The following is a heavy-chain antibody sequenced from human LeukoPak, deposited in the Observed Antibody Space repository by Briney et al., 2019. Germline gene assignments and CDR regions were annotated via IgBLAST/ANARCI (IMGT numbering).Heavy chain of an antibody. CDR1: GGSFSGYY. CDR2: IYYSGST. CDR3: ARENCSGGSCYSIYYYYYMDV. Sequence: SETLSLTCAVYGGSFSGYYWGWIRQPPGKGLEWIGSIYYSGSTYYNPSLKSRVTISVDTSKNQFSLKLSSVTAADTAVYYCARENCSGGSCYSIYYYYYMDVWGKGTTVTVSS. D-gene: IGHD2-15*01. J-gene: IGHJ6*03. V-gene: IGHV4-34*01.